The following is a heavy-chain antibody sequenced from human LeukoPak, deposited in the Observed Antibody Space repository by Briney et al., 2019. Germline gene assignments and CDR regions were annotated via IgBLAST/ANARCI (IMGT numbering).Heavy chain of an antibody. D-gene: IGHD6-13*01. Sequence: GGSLTLSCAASGFTFSYHWMTWVRQAPGKGLEWVANIKNDGAVKNYVDSVKGRFTISRDNAKNSLYLQMNSLRAEDTAVYYGAKDSYSKGDFGGQGVLVTVSS. CDR2: IKNDGAVK. CDR3: AKDSYSKGDF. CDR1: GFTFSYHW. V-gene: IGHV3-7*01. J-gene: IGHJ4*02.